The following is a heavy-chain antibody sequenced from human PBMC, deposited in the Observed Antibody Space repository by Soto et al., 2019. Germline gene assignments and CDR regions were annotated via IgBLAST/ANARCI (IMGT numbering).Heavy chain of an antibody. J-gene: IGHJ6*02. Sequence: SVKVSCKASGGTFSSYAISWVRQAPGQGLEWMGGIIPIFGTANYAQKFQGRVTITADESTSTAYMELSSLRSEDTAVYYCARGGYSNVGYYYGMDVWGQGTAVTVSS. CDR1: GGTFSSYA. V-gene: IGHV1-69*13. CDR3: ARGGYSNVGYYYGMDV. D-gene: IGHD4-4*01. CDR2: IIPIFGTA.